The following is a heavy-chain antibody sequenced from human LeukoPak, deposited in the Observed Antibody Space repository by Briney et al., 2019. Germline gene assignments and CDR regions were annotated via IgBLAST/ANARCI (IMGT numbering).Heavy chain of an antibody. CDR3: ARVPRYDFWSGYADWYFDL. J-gene: IGHJ2*01. D-gene: IGHD3-3*01. Sequence: SETLSLTCTVSGGSISSYYWSWIRQPPGKGLEWIGYIYYSGSTNYNPSLKSRVTISVDTSKNQFSLKLSSVTAADTAVYYCARVPRYDFWSGYADWYFDLWGRGTLVTVSS. V-gene: IGHV4-59*01. CDR2: IYYSGST. CDR1: GGSISSYY.